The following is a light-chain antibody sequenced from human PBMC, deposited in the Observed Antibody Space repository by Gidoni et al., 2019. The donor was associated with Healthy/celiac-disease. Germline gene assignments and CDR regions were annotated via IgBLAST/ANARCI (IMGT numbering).Light chain of an antibody. Sequence: IQMTQSPSTLSASVGDRVTITCRASQSISSWLAWYQQKPGKAPKLLIYDASSLESGVPSRFSGSGSGTEFTLTISSLQPDDFATYYCQQYNSYLYTFGEGTKVEIK. V-gene: IGKV1-5*01. CDR3: QQYNSYLYT. CDR1: QSISSW. CDR2: DAS. J-gene: IGKJ2*01.